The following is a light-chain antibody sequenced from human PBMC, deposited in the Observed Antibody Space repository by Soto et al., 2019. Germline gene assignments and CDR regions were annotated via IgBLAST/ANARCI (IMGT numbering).Light chain of an antibody. CDR2: DAS. V-gene: IGKV1-5*01. CDR3: QQYNSYLWT. J-gene: IGKJ1*01. CDR1: QSISSW. Sequence: DIQMTQSPSTLSASVGDRVTITCRASQSISSWLAWYQQKPGKAPKLLIYDASSLESGVPSRLSGSGSGTEFTLTISSLQPDDFATYYCQQYNSYLWTFGQGTKVEIK.